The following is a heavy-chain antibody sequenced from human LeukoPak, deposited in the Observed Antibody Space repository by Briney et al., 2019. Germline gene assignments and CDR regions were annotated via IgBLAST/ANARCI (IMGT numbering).Heavy chain of an antibody. CDR3: AREWEYFFDSSGYYPLDY. V-gene: IGHV3-11*01. Sequence: GGSLRLSCAASGFTFSDYYMSWIRQSPGKGLEWASYISSSGSSIYYADSVKGRFTISRDNAKNSLYLQMNSLRAEDTAVYYCAREWEYFFDSSGYYPLDYWGQGTLATVSS. CDR1: GFTFSDYY. D-gene: IGHD3-22*01. CDR2: ISSSGSSI. J-gene: IGHJ4*02.